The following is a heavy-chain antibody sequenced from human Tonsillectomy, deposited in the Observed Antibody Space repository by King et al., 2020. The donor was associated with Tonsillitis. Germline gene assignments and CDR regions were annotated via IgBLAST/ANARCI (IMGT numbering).Heavy chain of an antibody. J-gene: IGHJ4*02. CDR2: INPNSGGT. D-gene: IGHD3-10*01. CDR3: ARDSELWFGENDY. CDR1: GYTFTGYY. V-gene: IGHV1-2*02. Sequence: VQLVQSGAEVKKPGASVKVSCKASGYTFTGYYMHWVRQAPGPGLEWLGWINPNSGGTNYAQKFQGRVTMTRDTSISTAYMELSRLRSDDTAVYYCARDSELWFGENDYWGQGTLVTVSS.